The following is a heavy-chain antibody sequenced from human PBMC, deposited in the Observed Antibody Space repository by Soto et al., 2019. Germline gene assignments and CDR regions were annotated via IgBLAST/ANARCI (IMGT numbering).Heavy chain of an antibody. J-gene: IGHJ4*02. CDR2: INHSGST. CDR3: ARGVSSTPLITIDY. Sequence: KTSETLSLTCAVYGGSFSGYYWSWIRQPPGKGLEWIGEINHSGSTNYNPSLKSRVTISVDTSKNQFSLKLSSVTAADTAVYYCARGVSSTPLITIDYWGQGTLVTVSP. CDR1: GGSFSGYY. V-gene: IGHV4-34*01. D-gene: IGHD3-10*01.